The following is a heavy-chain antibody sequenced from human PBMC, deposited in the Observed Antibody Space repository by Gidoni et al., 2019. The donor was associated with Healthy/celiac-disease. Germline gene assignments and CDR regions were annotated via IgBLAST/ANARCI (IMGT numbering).Heavy chain of an antibody. V-gene: IGHV4-34*01. CDR3: ARGRGIAVAGYRGARRFDP. CDR1: GGSFSGYY. D-gene: IGHD6-19*01. J-gene: IGHJ5*02. Sequence: QVQLQQWGAGLLKPSETLSLTCAVYGGSFSGYYWRWIRQPPGKGLEWIGEINHSGSTNYNPSLKSRVTISVDTSKNQFSLKLSSVTAADTAVYYCARGRGIAVAGYRGARRFDPWGQGTLVTVSS. CDR2: INHSGST.